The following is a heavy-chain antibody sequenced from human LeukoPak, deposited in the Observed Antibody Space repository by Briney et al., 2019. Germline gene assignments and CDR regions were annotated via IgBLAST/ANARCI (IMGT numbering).Heavy chain of an antibody. V-gene: IGHV1-8*01. CDR1: GYTFTSYD. J-gene: IGHJ4*02. D-gene: IGHD3-22*01. Sequence: ASVKVSCKASGYTFTSYDINWVRRATGQGLEWMGWMNPNSGNTGYAQKFQGRVTMTRNTSISTAYMELSSLRSEDTAVYYCARDLWNYYDSSGYWLFDYWGQGTLVTVSS. CDR2: MNPNSGNT. CDR3: ARDLWNYYDSSGYWLFDY.